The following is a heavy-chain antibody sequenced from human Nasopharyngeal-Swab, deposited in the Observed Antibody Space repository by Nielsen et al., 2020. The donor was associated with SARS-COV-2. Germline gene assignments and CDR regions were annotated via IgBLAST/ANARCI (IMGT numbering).Heavy chain of an antibody. J-gene: IGHJ5*02. CDR2: IYYSGST. D-gene: IGHD2-2*01. V-gene: IGHV4-31*03. CDR3: AREGYCSSTSCYGRGWFDP. Sequence: SETPSLTCTVSGGSISSGGYYWSWIRQHPGRGLEWIGYIYYSGSTYYNPSLKSRVTISVDTSKNQFSLKLSSVTAADTAVYYCAREGYCSSTSCYGRGWFDPWGQGTLVTVSS. CDR1: GGSISSGGYY.